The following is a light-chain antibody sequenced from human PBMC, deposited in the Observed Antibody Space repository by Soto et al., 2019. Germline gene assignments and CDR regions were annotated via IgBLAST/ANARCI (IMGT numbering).Light chain of an antibody. J-gene: IGKJ1*01. CDR2: GTS. CDR1: QSIASN. Sequence: IVMTQSSATLSVSPRESATPSFRASQSIASNLAWYQQRPGQAPRLLIYGTSARATGIPARFSGSGSGTEFTLTIDSLQSEEFAVYYCQQYKKWRTFGQGTKVDIK. V-gene: IGKV3-15*01. CDR3: QQYKKWRT.